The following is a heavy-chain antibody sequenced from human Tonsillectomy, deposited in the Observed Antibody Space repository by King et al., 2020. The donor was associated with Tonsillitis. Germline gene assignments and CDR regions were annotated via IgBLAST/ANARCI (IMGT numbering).Heavy chain of an antibody. J-gene: IGHJ6*02. CDR3: ARGGYTGYGRLNITYYFYGRGV. V-gene: IGHV3-13*01. Sequence: VQLVEFGGGLVQPGGSLRLSCAASGFTFSSYDMHWVRQATGKGLEWVSAIGAAGDTYYPGSVRGRFTISREIAKNSLYLQMNNLRAGDTAVYYCARGGYTGYGRLNITYYFYGRGVWGQGPTVPVPS. CDR2: IGAAGDT. D-gene: IGHD5-12*01. CDR1: GFTFSSYD.